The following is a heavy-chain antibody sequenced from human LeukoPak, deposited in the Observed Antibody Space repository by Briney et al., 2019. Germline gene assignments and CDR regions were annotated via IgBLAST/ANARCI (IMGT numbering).Heavy chain of an antibody. CDR3: ARGAYYYDSSGPYDAFDI. J-gene: IGHJ3*02. CDR1: GYTFTGYY. Sequence: GASVKVSCKASGYTFTGYYMHWVRQAPGQGLEWMGRINPNSGGTNYAQKFQGRVTMTRDTSISTAYMELGRLRSDDTAVYYCARGAYYYDSSGPYDAFDIWGQGTMVTVSS. V-gene: IGHV1-2*06. D-gene: IGHD3-22*01. CDR2: INPNSGGT.